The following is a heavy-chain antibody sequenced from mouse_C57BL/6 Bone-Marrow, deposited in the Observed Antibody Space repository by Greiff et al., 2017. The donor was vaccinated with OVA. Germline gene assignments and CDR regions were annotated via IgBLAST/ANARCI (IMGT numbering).Heavy chain of an antibody. CDR1: GYTFTSYG. CDR2: IYPRSGNT. CDR3: AMKGYHYGSRGAWFAY. Sequence: QVQLKESGAELARPGASVKLSCKASGYTFTSYGISWVKQRTGQGLEWIGEIYPRSGNTYYNEKFKGKATLTADKSSSTAYMELRSLTSEDSAVYFCAMKGYHYGSRGAWFAYWGQGTLVTVSA. J-gene: IGHJ3*01. V-gene: IGHV1-81*01. D-gene: IGHD1-1*01.